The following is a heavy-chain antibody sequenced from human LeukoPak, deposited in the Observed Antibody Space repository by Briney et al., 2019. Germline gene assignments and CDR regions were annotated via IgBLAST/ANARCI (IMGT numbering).Heavy chain of an antibody. CDR2: ISWNSGSI. Sequence: SLRLSCAASGFTFDDYAMHWVRQAPGKGLEWVSGISWNSGSIGYADSVKGRFTISRDNAKNSLYLQMNSLRAEDTALYYCYAERQSGRGYFDYWGQGTLVTVSS. D-gene: IGHD2-2*01. V-gene: IGHV3-9*01. CDR3: YAERQSGRGYFDY. J-gene: IGHJ4*02. CDR1: GFTFDDYA.